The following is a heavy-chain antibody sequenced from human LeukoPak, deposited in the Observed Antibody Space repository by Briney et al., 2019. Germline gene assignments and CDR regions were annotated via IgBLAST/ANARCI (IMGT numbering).Heavy chain of an antibody. CDR2: IISSSNTI. CDR3: AREEKMEEGYYYYMDV. D-gene: IGHD5-24*01. J-gene: IGHJ6*03. V-gene: IGHV3-48*01. Sequence: GGSLRLSCAASGFTFSTSGMNWDRQAPGKGLEWVSYIISSSNTIYYADSVKGRFTISRDNSKNSLYLQMNSLKAEDTAVYYCAREEKMEEGYYYYMDVWGKGTTVTVSS. CDR1: GFTFSTSG.